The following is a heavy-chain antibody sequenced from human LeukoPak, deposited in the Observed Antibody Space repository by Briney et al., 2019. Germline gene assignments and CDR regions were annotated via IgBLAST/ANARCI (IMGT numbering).Heavy chain of an antibody. D-gene: IGHD2-2*01. CDR2: IYSGGST. CDR1: GFTVSSNY. Sequence: GGSLRLSCAASGFTVSSNYMSWVRQAPGKGLEWVSVIYSGGSTYYADSVKGRFTISRDNSKNTLYLQMNSLRAEDTAVYYCARMLCSSTSCYSDYWGQGTLVTVSS. CDR3: ARMLCSSTSCYSDY. V-gene: IGHV3-53*05. J-gene: IGHJ4*02.